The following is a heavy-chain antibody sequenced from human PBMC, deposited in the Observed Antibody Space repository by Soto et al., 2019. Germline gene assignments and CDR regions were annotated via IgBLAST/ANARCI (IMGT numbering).Heavy chain of an antibody. Sequence: QVQLVQSGAEVREPGASVKVSCKASVYSFTSLDINWVRQTTGQGLEWMGWMQPSSGRTGYAQKFQGRVTMTRDTSITTADMELSSITSDDTAVYYCARGVTAGVYYWGQGTLVTVSS. J-gene: IGHJ4*02. CDR2: MQPSSGRT. V-gene: IGHV1-8*01. D-gene: IGHD3-10*01. CDR1: VYSFTSLD. CDR3: ARGVTAGVYY.